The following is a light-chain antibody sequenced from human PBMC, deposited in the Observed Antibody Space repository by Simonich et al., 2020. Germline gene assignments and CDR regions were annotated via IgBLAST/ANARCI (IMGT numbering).Light chain of an antibody. J-gene: IGKJ2*01. CDR1: PSVSSSY. V-gene: IGKV3D-20*01. CDR3: QQYGSSPYT. CDR2: DAS. Sequence: IVLTQSPVTLSLSPGERATLSCRASPSVSSSYLAWYQQKPGLAPRLLISDASSRATGIPDRFMCSGSGTDFTLTISRLEPEDFAVYYCQQYGSSPYTFGQGTKLEIK.